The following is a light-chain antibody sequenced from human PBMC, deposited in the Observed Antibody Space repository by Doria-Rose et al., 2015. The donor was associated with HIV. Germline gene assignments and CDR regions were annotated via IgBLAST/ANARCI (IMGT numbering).Light chain of an antibody. Sequence: PASVSGSPGQSITISCTGTSSDVGGYNYVSRYQQHPGKAPKLMIYDVSKRPSGVSNRFSGSKSGNTASLTISGLQAEDEADYYCSSYTSSSTYVFGTGTKVTVL. J-gene: IGLJ1*01. V-gene: IGLV2-14*01. CDR2: DVS. CDR1: SSDVGGYNY. CDR3: SSYTSSSTYV.